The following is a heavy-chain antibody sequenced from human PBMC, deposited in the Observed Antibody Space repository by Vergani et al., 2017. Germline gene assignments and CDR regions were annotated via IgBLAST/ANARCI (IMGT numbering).Heavy chain of an antibody. CDR1: GFTFSSYA. Sequence: QVQLVESGGGVVQPGRSLRLSCAASGFTFSSYAMHWVRQAPGKGLEWVAVISYDGSNKYYADSVKGRFTIYRDNSKNTLYLQMNSLRAEDTAVYYCARDKGGYGDYLFDYWGQGTLVTVSS. D-gene: IGHD4-17*01. CDR3: ARDKGGYGDYLFDY. V-gene: IGHV3-30-3*01. CDR2: ISYDGSNK. J-gene: IGHJ4*02.